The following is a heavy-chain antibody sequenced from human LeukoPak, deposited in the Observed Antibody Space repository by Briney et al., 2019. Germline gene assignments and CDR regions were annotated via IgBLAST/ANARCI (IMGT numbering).Heavy chain of an antibody. J-gene: IGHJ4*02. CDR3: ARDFPPYSSSWSPFDY. CDR1: GYTFTSYG. Sequence: ASVKVSCKASGYTFTSYGTSWVRQAPGQGLEWMGWISAYNGNTNYAQKLQGRVTMTTDTSTSTAYMELRSLRSDDTAVYYCARDFPPYSSSWSPFDYWGQGTLVTVSS. CDR2: ISAYNGNT. D-gene: IGHD6-13*01. V-gene: IGHV1-18*01.